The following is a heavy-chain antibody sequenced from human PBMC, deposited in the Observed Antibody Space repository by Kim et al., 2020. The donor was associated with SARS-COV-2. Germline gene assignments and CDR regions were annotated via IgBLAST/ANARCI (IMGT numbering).Heavy chain of an antibody. D-gene: IGHD2-2*01. CDR3: ASRYCSSTTCYRPTAFDH. J-gene: IGHJ5*02. Sequence: VKGRFTISRDNAKNSLYLQMNRLRAEDTALYYCASRYCSSTTCYRPTAFDHWGQGTLVTVSS. V-gene: IGHV3-11*06.